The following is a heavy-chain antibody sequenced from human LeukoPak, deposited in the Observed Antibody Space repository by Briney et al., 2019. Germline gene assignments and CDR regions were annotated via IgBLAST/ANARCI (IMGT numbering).Heavy chain of an antibody. V-gene: IGHV1-46*01. J-gene: IGHJ4*02. CDR1: ASTFSIYY. Sequence: ASVEVSCNSSASTFSIYYMHWWRQPPGQGLEWMGIINPSGGSTSYAQKFQGRVTMTRDTSTSTVYMELSSLRSEDTAVYYCASGPRMGDFDYWGQGTLVTVSS. D-gene: IGHD2-8*01. CDR2: INPSGGST. CDR3: ASGPRMGDFDY.